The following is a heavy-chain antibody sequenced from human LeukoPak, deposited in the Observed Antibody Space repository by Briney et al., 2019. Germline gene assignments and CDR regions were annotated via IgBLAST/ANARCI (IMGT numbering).Heavy chain of an antibody. Sequence: SETLSLTRTVSGGSISSYYWSWIRQPPGKGPEWIGYIYYSGSTNYNPSLKSRVTMSADTSKNQFSLRLSSVTAADTAVYFCARDQYYDILTGYYSDAFDIWGQGTMVSVSS. V-gene: IGHV4-59*12. D-gene: IGHD3-9*01. CDR3: ARDQYYDILTGYYSDAFDI. CDR1: GGSISSYY. CDR2: IYYSGST. J-gene: IGHJ3*02.